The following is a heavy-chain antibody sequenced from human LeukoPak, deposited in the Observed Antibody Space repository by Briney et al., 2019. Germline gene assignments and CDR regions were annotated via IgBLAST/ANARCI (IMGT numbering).Heavy chain of an antibody. CDR2: IYSGGST. V-gene: IGHV3-53*01. CDR3: ARAPGVKGYCTNGVCYSYYYGMDV. D-gene: IGHD2-8*01. Sequence: GGSLRLSCAASGFTVSSNYMSWVRQAPGKGLEWVSVIYSGGSTYYAGSVKGRFTISRDNSKNTLYLQMNSLRAEDTAVYYCARAPGVKGYCTNGVCYSYYYGMDVWGQGTTVTVSS. CDR1: GFTVSSNY. J-gene: IGHJ6*02.